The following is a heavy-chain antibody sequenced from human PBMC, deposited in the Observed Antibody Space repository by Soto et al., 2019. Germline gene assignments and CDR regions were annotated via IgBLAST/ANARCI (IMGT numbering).Heavy chain of an antibody. CDR1: GFSLSNYW. J-gene: IGHJ3*02. Sequence: GGSLRLSCTASGFSLSNYWMTWVRQAPGKGLEWVANIKQDGSLRYSIDSVKGRFTISRDDAKNSVYLQMNSLRVEDTAVYYCARDRPGSYDGLDIWGQGTMVTVSS. CDR2: IKQDGSLR. V-gene: IGHV3-7*01. CDR3: ARDRPGSYDGLDI. D-gene: IGHD3-10*01.